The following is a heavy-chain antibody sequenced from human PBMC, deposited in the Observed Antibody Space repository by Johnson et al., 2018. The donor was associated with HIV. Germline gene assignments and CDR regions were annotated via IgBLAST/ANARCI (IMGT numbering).Heavy chain of an antibody. V-gene: IGHV3-30-3*01. CDR3: AIIPPGGAGKGADAFDI. D-gene: IGHD1-26*01. J-gene: IGHJ3*02. Sequence: QVQLVESGGGLVKPGGSLRLSCAASGFTFSDYYMSWIRQAPGKGLEWVAVISYDGSNKYYADSVKGRFPISRDNSKNTLYLQMNSLRAEDTAVYYCAIIPPGGAGKGADAFDIWGQGTMVTVSS. CDR2: ISYDGSNK. CDR1: GFTFSDYY.